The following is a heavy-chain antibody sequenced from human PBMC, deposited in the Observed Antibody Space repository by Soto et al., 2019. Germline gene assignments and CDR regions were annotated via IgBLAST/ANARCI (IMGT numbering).Heavy chain of an antibody. CDR3: ARDPGYSYGYN. D-gene: IGHD5-18*01. Sequence: ASVKVSCKASGYTFTSYDINWVRQATGQGLEWMGWMNANSGNTGYAQKFQGRVTMTRDTSMSTAYMELSSLRSEDTAVYYCARDPGYSYGYNWGQGTLVTVSS. J-gene: IGHJ4*02. CDR1: GYTFTSYD. V-gene: IGHV1-8*01. CDR2: MNANSGNT.